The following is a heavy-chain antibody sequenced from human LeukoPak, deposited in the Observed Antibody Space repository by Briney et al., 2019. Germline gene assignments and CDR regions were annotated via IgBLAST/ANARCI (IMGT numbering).Heavy chain of an antibody. D-gene: IGHD4-17*01. CDR1: GGSFSGYY. Sequence: ETLSLTCAVYGGSFSGYYWSWVRQAPGKGLEWVANIKQDGSEKYYVDSVKGRFTISRDNAKNSLYLQMNSLRAEDTAVYYCARDPGPYGDYFDYWGQGTLVTVSS. CDR3: ARDPGPYGDYFDY. J-gene: IGHJ4*02. CDR2: IKQDGSEK. V-gene: IGHV3-7*01.